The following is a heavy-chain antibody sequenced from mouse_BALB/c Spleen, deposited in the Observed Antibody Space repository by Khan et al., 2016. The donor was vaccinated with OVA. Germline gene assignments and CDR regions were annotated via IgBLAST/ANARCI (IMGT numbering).Heavy chain of an antibody. CDR3: ARFGGNLPSCAMAY. J-gene: IGHJ4*01. CDR1: GFTFTSYY. D-gene: IGHD2-1*01. CDR2: IYPGNVNT. Sequence: VQLQQSGPELVKPGASVRLSCKASGFTFTSYYIQWVKQRPGQGLEWIGRIYPGNVNTGYNEKFKGKAIMAADKSSNTAYMQLSSLTSEDSADYFCARFGGNLPSCAMAYWGQGTSVTVSS. V-gene: IGHV1S56*01.